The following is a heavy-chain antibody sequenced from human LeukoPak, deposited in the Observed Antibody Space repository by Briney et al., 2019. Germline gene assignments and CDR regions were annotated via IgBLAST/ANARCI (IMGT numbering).Heavy chain of an antibody. V-gene: IGHV4-4*07. J-gene: IGHJ6*03. Sequence: SETLSLTCTVSGGSISSYYWSWIRQPAGKGLEWIGRIYSSGSTNYSPSLKSRVTMSVNTSKNQFSLKLSSVTAADTAVYYCARVVVFGVVSSDYYYYYMDVWGKGTTVTVSS. CDR2: IYSSGST. D-gene: IGHD3-3*01. CDR1: GGSISSYY. CDR3: ARVVVFGVVSSDYYYYYMDV.